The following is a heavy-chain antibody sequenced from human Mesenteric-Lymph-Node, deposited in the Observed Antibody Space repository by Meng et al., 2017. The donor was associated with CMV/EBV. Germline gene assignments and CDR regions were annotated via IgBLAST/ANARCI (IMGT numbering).Heavy chain of an antibody. Sequence: GSLRLSCAVYGGSFSDYFWTWIRQPPGKGLEWIGEITHSGNTDYNPSLKSRVTISVDTSKNQFSLKVSSVTAADTAVYYCATSVGGMDVWGQGTTVTVSS. CDR3: ATSVGGMDV. CDR2: ITHSGNT. D-gene: IGHD3-10*01. V-gene: IGHV4-34*01. J-gene: IGHJ6*02. CDR1: GGSFSDYF.